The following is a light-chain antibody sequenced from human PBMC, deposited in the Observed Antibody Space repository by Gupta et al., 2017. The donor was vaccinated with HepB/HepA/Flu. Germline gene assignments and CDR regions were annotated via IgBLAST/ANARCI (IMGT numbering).Light chain of an antibody. Sequence: DIQMTQSPSSVSASVGDRVSITCRASQSITRFLNWYQQKPGKAPKLLIYAGSTLQYGVPSNFSGSGYGTDFTLTIARLQPEDFATYYCQQSYGLPFTFGHGTKVDI. CDR3: QQSYGLPFT. J-gene: IGKJ3*01. CDR1: QSITRF. CDR2: AGS. V-gene: IGKV1-39*01.